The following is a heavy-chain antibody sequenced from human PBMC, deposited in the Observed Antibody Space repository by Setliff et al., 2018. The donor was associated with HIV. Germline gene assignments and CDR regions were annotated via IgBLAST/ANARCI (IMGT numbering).Heavy chain of an antibody. Sequence: ASVKVSCKASGYTFTSYAMHWVRQAPGQGLEWMGRIIPIFGTANYAQEFQGRVTMTRDTSTSTVYMELSSLRSGDTAVYYCARGGTGRPRPIDYWGQGTLVTVSS. CDR1: GYTFTSYA. CDR2: IIPIFGTA. D-gene: IGHD7-27*01. J-gene: IGHJ4*02. V-gene: IGHV1-46*01. CDR3: ARGGTGRPRPIDY.